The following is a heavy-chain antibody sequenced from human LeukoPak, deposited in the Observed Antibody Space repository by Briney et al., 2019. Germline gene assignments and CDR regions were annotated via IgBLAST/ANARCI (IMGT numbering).Heavy chain of an antibody. D-gene: IGHD3-10*01. Sequence: PSETLSLTCAVYGGSFSGYYWSWIRQPPGKGLEWIGEINHSGSTNYNPSLKSRVTISVDTSKNQFSLKLSSVTAADTAVYYCARQWLLWFGSPAGAFDIWGQGTMVTVSS. CDR2: INHSGST. V-gene: IGHV4-34*01. CDR1: GGSFSGYY. CDR3: ARQWLLWFGSPAGAFDI. J-gene: IGHJ3*02.